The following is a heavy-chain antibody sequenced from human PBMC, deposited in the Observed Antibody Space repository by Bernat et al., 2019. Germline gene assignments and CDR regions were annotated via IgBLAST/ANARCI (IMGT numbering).Heavy chain of an antibody. V-gene: IGHV4-34*02. CDR1: GESFSTYY. CDR3: ARGASNTWFDP. Sequence: QVQLQQWGAGLLKPSETLSLTCAVYGESFSTYYWSWIRQPPGKGLEWIGEINHSGSTNYNPSLKRRVTISVDTSKNQFSLKLSSVTAADTAVYYCARGASNTWFDPWGQGTLVTVSS. J-gene: IGHJ5*02. CDR2: INHSGST.